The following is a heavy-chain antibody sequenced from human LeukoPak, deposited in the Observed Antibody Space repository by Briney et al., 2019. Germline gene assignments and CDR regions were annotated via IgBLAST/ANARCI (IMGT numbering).Heavy chain of an antibody. CDR2: INHSGST. J-gene: IGHJ4*02. Sequence: TSETLSLTCAVYGGSFSGYYWSWIRQPPGKGLEWIGEINHSGSTNYNPSLKSRVTISADTSKNQFSLKLSSVTAADTAVYYCARGLSGYPTGGDYWGQGTLVTVSS. D-gene: IGHD3-22*01. CDR1: GGSFSGYY. CDR3: ARGLSGYPTGGDY. V-gene: IGHV4-34*01.